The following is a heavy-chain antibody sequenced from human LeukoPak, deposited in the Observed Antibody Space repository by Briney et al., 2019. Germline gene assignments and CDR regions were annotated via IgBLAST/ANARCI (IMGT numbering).Heavy chain of an antibody. CDR2: INSDGSST. D-gene: IGHD5-18*01. CDR3: ARVLGDTAMVTDFDY. Sequence: GGSLRLSCAASGFTFSSYWMHWVRQAPGKGLVWVSRINSDGSSTSYADSVKGRFTISRDNAKNSLYLQMNSLRAEDTAVYYCARVLGDTAMVTDFDYWGQGTLVTVSS. J-gene: IGHJ4*02. CDR1: GFTFSSYW. V-gene: IGHV3-74*01.